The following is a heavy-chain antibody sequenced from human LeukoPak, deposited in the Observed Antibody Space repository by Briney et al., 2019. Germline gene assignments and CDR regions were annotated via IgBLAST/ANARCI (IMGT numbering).Heavy chain of an antibody. CDR3: AREVYYGSGSYYEGWFDP. D-gene: IGHD3-10*01. J-gene: IGHJ5*02. CDR2: IYHSGST. CDR1: GGSISSGGYS. Sequence: PSETLSLTCAVSGGSISSGGYSWSWIRRPPGKGLEWIGYIYHSGSTYYNPSLKSRVTISVDRSKNQFSLKLSSVTAADTAVYYCAREVYYGSGSYYEGWFDPWGQGTLVTVSS. V-gene: IGHV4-30-2*01.